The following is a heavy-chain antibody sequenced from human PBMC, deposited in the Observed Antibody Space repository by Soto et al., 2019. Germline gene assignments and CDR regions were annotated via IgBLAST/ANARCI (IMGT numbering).Heavy chain of an antibody. V-gene: IGHV1-46*01. CDR2: INPSGGST. Sequence: ASVKVSCKASGYTFTSYYMHWVRQAPGQGLEWMGIINPSGGSTSYAQKFQGRVTMTRDTSTSTVYMELSSLRSEDTAVYYCAATTSPYYYDSSGYKNWFDPWGQGTLVTVSS. CDR1: GYTFTSYY. D-gene: IGHD3-22*01. J-gene: IGHJ5*02. CDR3: AATTSPYYYDSSGYKNWFDP.